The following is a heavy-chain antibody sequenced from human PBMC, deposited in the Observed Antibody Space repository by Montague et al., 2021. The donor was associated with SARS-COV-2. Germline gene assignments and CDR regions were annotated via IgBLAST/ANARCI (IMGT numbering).Heavy chain of an antibody. Sequence: SETLSLTCTVSNGSINSYYWSWVRQPPGKRLEWIGYIYYSGSTNYNPPLESRVTMSIDTSKNQFSLKLRSVTAADTAVYFCAREGLHNWFDPWGQGTLVIVSS. CDR1: NGSINSYY. CDR2: IYYSGST. CDR3: AREGLHNWFDP. V-gene: IGHV4-59*01. J-gene: IGHJ5*02.